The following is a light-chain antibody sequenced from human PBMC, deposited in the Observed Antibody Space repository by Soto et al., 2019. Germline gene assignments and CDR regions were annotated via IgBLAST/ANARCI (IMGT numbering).Light chain of an antibody. CDR3: QQYRTSYT. CDR1: QRVTTNY. CDR2: GVS. V-gene: IGKV3-20*01. Sequence: EIVLTQSPGTLSLSPGERATLSCRASQRVTTNYLAWFQQKPGQAPRLLIYGVSRRATGIPDRFSGSGSGTDFIITSSRLEPEVFAVYCCQQYRTSYTFGQGTKLEIK. J-gene: IGKJ2*01.